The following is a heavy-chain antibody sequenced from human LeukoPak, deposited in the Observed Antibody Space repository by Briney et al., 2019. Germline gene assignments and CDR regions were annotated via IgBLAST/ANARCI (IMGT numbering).Heavy chain of an antibody. D-gene: IGHD3-3*01. CDR1: GFTFSSYA. J-gene: IGHJ4*02. V-gene: IGHV3-23*01. Sequence: GGSLRLSCAASGFTFSSYAMSWVRQAPGKGLEWVSAISGSGGSTYYADSVKGRFTISKDNSKNTLYLQMNSLRAEDTAVYYCAKGIFGVVKYYFDYWGQGTLVTVSS. CDR3: AKGIFGVVKYYFDY. CDR2: ISGSGGST.